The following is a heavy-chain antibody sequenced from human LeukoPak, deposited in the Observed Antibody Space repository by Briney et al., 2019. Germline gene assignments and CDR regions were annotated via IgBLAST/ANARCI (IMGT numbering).Heavy chain of an antibody. CDR3: ARARVIPASFDD. CDR1: GVSITFGSYY. CDR2: LYTSGRT. D-gene: IGHD3-16*02. V-gene: IGHV4-61*09. Sequence: SETLSLTCTVSGVSITFGSYYWTWIRQPAGKGLEWIGHLYTSGRTFYNPSLKSRVTISMDTSMNQFSLRLNSVTAADTAVYYCARARVIPASFDDWGQGALVTVSS. J-gene: IGHJ4*02.